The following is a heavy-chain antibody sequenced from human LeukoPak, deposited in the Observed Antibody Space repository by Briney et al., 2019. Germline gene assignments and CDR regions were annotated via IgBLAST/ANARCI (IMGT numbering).Heavy chain of an antibody. V-gene: IGHV4-39*07. CDR1: GGSISSAHDL. CDR3: ARDAAVTAFDI. Sequence: SETLSLTCTVSGGSISSAHDLWSWIRQPPGKGLEWIGSIYYSGSTYYNPSLKSRVTISVDTSKNQFSLKLSSVTAADTAVYYCARDAAVTAFDIWGQGTMVTVSS. CDR2: IYYSGST. D-gene: IGHD6-13*01. J-gene: IGHJ3*02.